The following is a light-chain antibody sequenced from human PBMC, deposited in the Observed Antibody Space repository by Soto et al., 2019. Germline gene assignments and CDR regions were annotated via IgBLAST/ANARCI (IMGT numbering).Light chain of an antibody. CDR3: QYWSDYCWT. CDR1: QSISSW. CDR2: NTS. V-gene: IGKV1-5*03. Sequence: DIQLTQSPSTLSTSVGDRVTISCRASQSISSWLAWYQQKPGKAPKPLIYNTSNLESGVPPRFGGSGSGTEFTLTISSLQPDDFATYYCQYWSDYCWTFGQGTKVEIK. J-gene: IGKJ1*01.